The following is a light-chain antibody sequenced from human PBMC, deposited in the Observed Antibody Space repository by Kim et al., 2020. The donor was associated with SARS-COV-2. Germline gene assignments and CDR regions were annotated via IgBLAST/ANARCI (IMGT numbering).Light chain of an antibody. CDR3: QQRSNWPPVT. CDR2: DAS. J-gene: IGKJ4*01. CDR1: QSVSSY. V-gene: IGKV3-11*01. Sequence: SPGERAPLSCRASQSVSSYLAGYQQKPGQAPRLLIYDASNRATGIPARFSGSGSGTDFTLTISSLEPEDFAVYYCQQRSNWPPVTFGGGTKVDIK.